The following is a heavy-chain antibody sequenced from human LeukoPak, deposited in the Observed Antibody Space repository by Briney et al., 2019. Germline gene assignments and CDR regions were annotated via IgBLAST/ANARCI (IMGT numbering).Heavy chain of an antibody. CDR2: ISSSSSTI. CDR3: ARIIVAVAFTPYYYYGMDV. Sequence: GGSLRLSCAASGFTFSSYSMNWVRQAPGKGLEWVSYISSSSSTIYYADSVKGRFTISRDNAKNSLYLQMNSLRAEDTAVYYCARIIVAVAFTPYYYYGMDVWGQGTTVTVSS. V-gene: IGHV3-48*04. D-gene: IGHD6-13*01. CDR1: GFTFSSYS. J-gene: IGHJ6*02.